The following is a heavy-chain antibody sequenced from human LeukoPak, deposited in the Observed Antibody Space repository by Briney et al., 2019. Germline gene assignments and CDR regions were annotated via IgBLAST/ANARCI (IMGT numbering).Heavy chain of an antibody. CDR3: ARLYCSSTSCPDY. CDR1: GFTFSSYA. D-gene: IGHD2-2*01. CDR2: ISYDGSNK. J-gene: IGHJ4*02. Sequence: GRSLRLSCAASGFTFSSYAMHWVRQAPGKGLEWVAVISYDGSNKYYADSVKGRFTISRDNSKNTLYLQMNSLRAEDTAVYYCARLYCSSTSCPDYWGQGTLVTVSS. V-gene: IGHV3-30-3*01.